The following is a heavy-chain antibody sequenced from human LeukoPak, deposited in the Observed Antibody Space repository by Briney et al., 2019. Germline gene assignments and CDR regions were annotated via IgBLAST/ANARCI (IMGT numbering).Heavy chain of an antibody. CDR1: GFTFSSSW. Sequence: GGSLRLSCVASGFTFSSSWMTWVRQAPGKGLEWVANIKQDGRETYYVDSVQGRFTISRDNAKNSLYLQMNSLRVDDTAFYFCVRRAVEGDYFDYWGQGTLVTVSS. CDR2: IKQDGRET. D-gene: IGHD6-19*01. V-gene: IGHV3-7*03. J-gene: IGHJ4*02. CDR3: VRRAVEGDYFDY.